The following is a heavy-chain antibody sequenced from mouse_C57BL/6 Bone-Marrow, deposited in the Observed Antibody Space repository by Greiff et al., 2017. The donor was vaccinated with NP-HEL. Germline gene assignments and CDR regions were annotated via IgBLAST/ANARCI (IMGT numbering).Heavy chain of an antibody. CDR2: IRNKANGYTT. V-gene: IGHV7-3*01. CDR1: GFTFTDYY. D-gene: IGHD2-4*01. CDR3: ARSIYYDYADDPFYAMDY. J-gene: IGHJ4*01. Sequence: EVMLVESGGGLVQPGGSLSLSCAASGFTFTDYYMSWVRQPPGKALEWLVFIRNKANGYTTEYSAYVKGRFTISRANSPSILYLQMNALRAEDSATYYCARSIYYDYADDPFYAMDYWGQGTSVTVSS.